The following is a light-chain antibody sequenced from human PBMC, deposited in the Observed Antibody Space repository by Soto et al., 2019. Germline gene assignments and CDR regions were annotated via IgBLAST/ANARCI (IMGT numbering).Light chain of an antibody. CDR3: QQANSFPIP. V-gene: IGKV1-5*03. CDR2: KAS. J-gene: IGKJ5*01. Sequence: DIQMTQSPSTLSGSVGDRVTITCRASQTISSWLAWYQQKPGKAPKLLIYKASTLKSGVPSRFSGSGSGTEFTLTISSLQPEDFATYYCQQANSFPIPFGQGTRLEIK. CDR1: QTISSW.